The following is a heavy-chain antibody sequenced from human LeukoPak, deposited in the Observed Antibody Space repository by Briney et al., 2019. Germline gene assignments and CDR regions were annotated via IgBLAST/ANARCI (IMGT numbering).Heavy chain of an antibody. J-gene: IGHJ6*04. CDR1: GFTFSSYE. CDR3: ARAGVYFDWLRTYYYYYGMDV. V-gene: IGHV3-48*03. D-gene: IGHD3-9*01. CDR2: ISSSGSTI. Sequence: PGGSLRLSCAASGFTFSSYEMNWVRQAPGKGLEWVSYISSSGSTIYYADSVKGRFTISRDNAKNSLYLQMNSLRAEDTAVYYCARAGVYFDWLRTYYYYYGMDVWGKGTTVTVSS.